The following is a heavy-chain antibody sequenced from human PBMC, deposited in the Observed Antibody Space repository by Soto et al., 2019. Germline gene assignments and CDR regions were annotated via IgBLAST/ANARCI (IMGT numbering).Heavy chain of an antibody. CDR2: INPNSGGT. J-gene: IGHJ6*02. Sequence: ASVKVSCKASGYTFTGYYMHWVRQAPGQGLEWMGWINPNSGGTNYAQKFQGWVTMTRDTSISTAYMELSRLRSDDTAVYYCASSITMVREVMRYYGMDVWGQGTTVTVSS. V-gene: IGHV1-2*04. D-gene: IGHD3-10*01. CDR3: ASSITMVREVMRYYGMDV. CDR1: GYTFTGYY.